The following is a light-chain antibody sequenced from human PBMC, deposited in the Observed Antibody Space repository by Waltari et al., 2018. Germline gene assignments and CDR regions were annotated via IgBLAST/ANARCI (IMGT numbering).Light chain of an antibody. CDR2: EVN. CDR3: CSYAGSSTWV. CDR1: THAVGTYKF. Sequence: QSALTQPVSVSGSPGQSITISCTGTTHAVGTYKFVSWYQQHPGKAPKVIIFEVNERPSGVSNRFSGSKSGNTASLTISGLQPEDEADYYCCSYAGSSTWVFGGGTKLTVL. J-gene: IGLJ3*02. V-gene: IGLV2-23*02.